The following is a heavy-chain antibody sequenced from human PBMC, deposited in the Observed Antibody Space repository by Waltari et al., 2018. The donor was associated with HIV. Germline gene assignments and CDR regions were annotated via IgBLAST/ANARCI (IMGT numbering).Heavy chain of an antibody. V-gene: IGHV5-51*01. D-gene: IGHD2-8*02. CDR2: IYPGYLDI. CDR1: GYSFSTHW. J-gene: IGHJ3*01. CDR3: AILFRGHCTRASCPRPFDV. Sequence: EVQLVQSGPEVKKPGESLEISCKGLGYSFSTHWIGWVRQMPGKGLEWMGIIYPGYLDIRYSLSFDGQVIISADKSINTAYLLLNFVKASGTAMYYCAILFRGHCTRASCPRPFDVWGQGTMVTVSS.